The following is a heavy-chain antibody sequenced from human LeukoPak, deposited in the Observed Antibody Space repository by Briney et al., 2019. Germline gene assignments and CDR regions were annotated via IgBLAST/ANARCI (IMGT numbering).Heavy chain of an antibody. CDR2: IKQDGSEE. D-gene: IGHD6-13*01. CDR1: GFSFSSYW. Sequence: PGGSLRLSCATSGFSFSSYWMNWVRQVPGQGLEWVANIKQDGSEENYVDSVKGRFTISRDNSKNTLYLQMNSLRAEDTAVYYCAKDRPRIAAAGPGYFQHWGQGTLVTVSS. CDR3: AKDRPRIAAAGPGYFQH. J-gene: IGHJ1*01. V-gene: IGHV3-7*05.